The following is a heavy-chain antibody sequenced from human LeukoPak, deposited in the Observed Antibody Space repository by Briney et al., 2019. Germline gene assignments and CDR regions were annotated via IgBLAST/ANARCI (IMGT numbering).Heavy chain of an antibody. V-gene: IGHV3-23*01. J-gene: IGHJ4*02. Sequence: GGSLRPSCAASGFTFSSYAMTWVRQAPGKGLEWVSDISGSGASTYYADSVKGRFTVSRDNSKNTLYLQMNSLRSEDTAVYYCAKTSGWPYNFDYWGQGTLVTVSS. CDR3: AKTSGWPYNFDY. CDR2: ISGSGAST. CDR1: GFTFSSYA. D-gene: IGHD6-19*01.